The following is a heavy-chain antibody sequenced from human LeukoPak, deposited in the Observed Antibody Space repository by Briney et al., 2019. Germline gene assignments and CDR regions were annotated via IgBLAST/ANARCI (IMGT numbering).Heavy chain of an antibody. V-gene: IGHV1-46*01. CDR2: IDPSGGST. Sequence: GASVKVSCKASGYTFTSYYMHWVRQAPGQGLEWMGIIDPSGGSTTYAQKFQGRVTMTRDMSTSTVYMDLSRLRSDDTAVYYCARDRSRYTYGPGDWGQGTLVTVSS. D-gene: IGHD5-18*01. J-gene: IGHJ4*02. CDR1: GYTFTSYY. CDR3: ARDRSRYTYGPGD.